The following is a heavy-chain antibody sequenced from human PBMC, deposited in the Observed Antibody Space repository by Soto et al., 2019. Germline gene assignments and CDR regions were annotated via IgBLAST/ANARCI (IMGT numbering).Heavy chain of an antibody. J-gene: IGHJ4*02. CDR1: GFTFSDHY. D-gene: IGHD1-7*01. Sequence: EVQLVESGGDLVQPGGSLRLSCAASGFTFSDHYIDWVRQAPGKGLEWVGRSRDKGNSYSTDYAVSVKGRFTISRDASKNSLYLQMNSLKTEDTALYYCARSITGTTSFDYWGQGTLVTVSS. CDR2: SRDKGNSYST. CDR3: ARSITGTTSFDY. V-gene: IGHV3-72*01.